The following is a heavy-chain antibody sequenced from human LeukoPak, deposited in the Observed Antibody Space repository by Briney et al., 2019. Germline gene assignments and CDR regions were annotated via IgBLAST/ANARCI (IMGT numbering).Heavy chain of an antibody. CDR1: GFTFSDYY. V-gene: IGHV3-11*05. CDR3: ARDLLGDYYFFGMDV. J-gene: IGHJ6*02. CDR2: ITSGSGDT. D-gene: IGHD2-15*01. Sequence: PGGSLRLSCAASGFTFSDYYMSWSRQAPGKGLEWGSYITSGSGDTKYADSVKGRFTISRDNAKNSLYLQMDSLRAEDSAVYYCARDLLGDYYFFGMDVWGQGTTVTVSS.